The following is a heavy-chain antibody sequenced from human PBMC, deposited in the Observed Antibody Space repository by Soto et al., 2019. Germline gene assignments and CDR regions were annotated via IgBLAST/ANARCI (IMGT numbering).Heavy chain of an antibody. V-gene: IGHV2-70*01. CDR3: ARSVEAYYYYYGMDV. CDR2: IDWDDDK. Sequence: GPTLVNPTQTLTLTCTFSGFSLSTSGMCVSWIRQPPGKALEWLALIDWDDDKYYSTSLKTRLTISKDTSKNQVVLTMTNMDPVDTATYYCARSVEAYYYYYGMDVWGQGTTVTVSS. J-gene: IGHJ6*02. CDR1: GFSLSTSGMC.